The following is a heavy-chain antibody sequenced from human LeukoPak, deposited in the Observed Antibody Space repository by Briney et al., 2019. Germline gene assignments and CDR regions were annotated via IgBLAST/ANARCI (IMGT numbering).Heavy chain of an antibody. Sequence: SETLSLTCTVSGGSMSSSTYYWGWIRQPPGKGLEWIGSVFYSGSTYYNPSLKSRVTISVDTSKNQFSLKLSSVTAADTAVYYCARHTPFWSGYSYYFDYWGQGTLVTVSS. D-gene: IGHD3-3*01. CDR1: GGSMSSSTYY. CDR3: ARHTPFWSGYSYYFDY. CDR2: VFYSGST. J-gene: IGHJ4*02. V-gene: IGHV4-39*01.